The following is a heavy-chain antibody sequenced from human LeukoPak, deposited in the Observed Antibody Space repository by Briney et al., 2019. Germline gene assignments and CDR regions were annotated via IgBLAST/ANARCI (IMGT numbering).Heavy chain of an antibody. CDR2: TYPRDGST. Sequence: ASVKVSCTASGYTFTNNYLHWVRQAPGQGLEWMGMTYPRDGSTSYAQNFQGRVTVTRDTSTTTVHMELRGRRSEDTAVYYCARDQEGFDYWGQGTVVTVSS. CDR3: ARDQEGFDY. V-gene: IGHV1-46*01. J-gene: IGHJ4*02. CDR1: GYTFTNNY.